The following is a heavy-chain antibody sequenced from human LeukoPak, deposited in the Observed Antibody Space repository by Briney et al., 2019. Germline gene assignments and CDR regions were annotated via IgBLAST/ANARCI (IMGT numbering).Heavy chain of an antibody. CDR3: TTDTSPNRDDTFAT. D-gene: IGHD1-14*01. J-gene: IGHJ3*02. CDR2: IKTKRDGATI. V-gene: IGHV3-15*05. Sequence: GGSLRLSCAVSEFTFNKAWMSWVRQAPGKGLEWVGRIKTKRDGATIDYAAPVKGRFTISRDDSKDMLFLQMDILKTEDTAIYYCTTDTSPNRDDTFATWGQGTMVTVSS. CDR1: EFTFNKAW.